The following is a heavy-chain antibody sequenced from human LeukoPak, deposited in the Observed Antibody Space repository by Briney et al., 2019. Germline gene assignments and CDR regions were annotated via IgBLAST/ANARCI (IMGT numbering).Heavy chain of an antibody. J-gene: IGHJ5*02. Sequence: ASVKVSCKASGYTFTSYDINWVRQATGQGLEWMGWMNPNSGNTGYAQKFQGRVTMTRNTSISTAYMELSSLRSEDTAVYYCARGRVVPAAIRRSWFDPWGQGTLVTVSS. CDR2: MNPNSGNT. D-gene: IGHD2-2*02. V-gene: IGHV1-8*01. CDR1: GYTFTSYD. CDR3: ARGRVVPAAIRRSWFDP.